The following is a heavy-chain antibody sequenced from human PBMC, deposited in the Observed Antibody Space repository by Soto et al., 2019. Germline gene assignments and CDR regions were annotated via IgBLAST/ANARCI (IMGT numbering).Heavy chain of an antibody. CDR3: ARDLVYYNRRDRRSLFDI. V-gene: IGHV3-21*01. Sequence: GSLRLSCAASGFTFSSYSMNWVRQAPGKGLEWVSSISSSSSYIYYADSVKGRFTISRDYAKNSLYLQMNSLRAEDTAVYYCARDLVYYNRRDRRSLFDIGAQGTMLPVPS. J-gene: IGHJ3*02. CDR1: GFTFSSYS. CDR2: ISSSSSYI. D-gene: IGHD3-22*01.